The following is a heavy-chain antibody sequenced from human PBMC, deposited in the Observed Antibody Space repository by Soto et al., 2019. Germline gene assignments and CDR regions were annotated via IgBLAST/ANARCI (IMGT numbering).Heavy chain of an antibody. CDR2: ISYDGTNK. CDR1: GFTFNSST. D-gene: IGHD3-22*01. CDR3: ARAKLPPQIKEKHQYHYATSAFPLGY. J-gene: IGHJ4*02. Sequence: GGSLRLSCAASGFTFNSSTMHWVRQAPGKSLEWVAVISYDGTNKYYADSVKGRFTISRDNSMNTLYLQMNSLRAEDTAVYYCARAKLPPQIKEKHQYHYATSAFPLGYWGQGSLVTVSS. V-gene: IGHV3-30-3*01.